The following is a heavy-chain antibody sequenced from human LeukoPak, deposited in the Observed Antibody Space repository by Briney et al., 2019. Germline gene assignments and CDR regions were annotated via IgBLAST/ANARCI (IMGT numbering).Heavy chain of an antibody. J-gene: IGHJ4*02. CDR1: GFTFTTYD. Sequence: PGGSLRLSCAASGFTFTTYDMNWVRQAPGKGLEWVSSISSRSTSIYYADSVKGRFTISRDNAKNPLYLQMNSLRAEDTAVYWCARDYIAYDPLDYWGQGTLVTVSS. V-gene: IGHV3-21*01. CDR2: ISSRSTSI. CDR3: ARDYIAYDPLDY. D-gene: IGHD3-3*01.